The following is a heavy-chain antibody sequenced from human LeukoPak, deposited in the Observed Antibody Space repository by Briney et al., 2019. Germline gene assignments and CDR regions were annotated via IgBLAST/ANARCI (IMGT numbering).Heavy chain of an antibody. J-gene: IGHJ3*01. CDR3: AKAGVRYFDSSGLYAFDF. CDR2: IYCGST. Sequence: SETLSLTCAVSGGSTSSTGYCWAWIRQPPGKGLEWIGTIYCGSTYHNTSLKSRITMSVDTSRNQFSLKLSSVDAADTAVYYCAKAGVRYFDSSGLYAFDFWGQGTTVTVSS. D-gene: IGHD3-22*01. CDR1: GGSTSSTGYC. V-gene: IGHV4-39*01.